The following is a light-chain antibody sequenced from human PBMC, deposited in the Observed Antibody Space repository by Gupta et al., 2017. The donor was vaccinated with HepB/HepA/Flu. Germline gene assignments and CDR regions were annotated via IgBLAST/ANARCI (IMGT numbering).Light chain of an antibody. CDR2: AAS. Sequence: ELVLPPSPGTLSLSPGERATLSCRASQSVSSTYLAWYQQKPGQAPRLLIYAASSRATGIPDRFSGSGSGTDFTLTISRLEPEDFAVYYCQQYGSSPYTFGQGTKLEIK. CDR1: QSVSSTY. CDR3: QQYGSSPYT. V-gene: IGKV3-20*01. J-gene: IGKJ2*01.